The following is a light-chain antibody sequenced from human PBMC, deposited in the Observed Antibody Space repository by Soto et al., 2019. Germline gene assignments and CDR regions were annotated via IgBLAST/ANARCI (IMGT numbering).Light chain of an antibody. V-gene: IGLV4-69*01. CDR2: LNSDGSH. J-gene: IGLJ3*02. CDR3: QTWATGIKV. CDR1: SGHRSYA. Sequence: QPVLTQSPSASASLGASVNLTCTLSSGHRSYAIAWHQQQPEKGPRYLMNLNSDGSHTKGDGIPDRFSGSSSGAERYLTISRLQSEDEADYYCQTWATGIKVFGGGTKLTVL.